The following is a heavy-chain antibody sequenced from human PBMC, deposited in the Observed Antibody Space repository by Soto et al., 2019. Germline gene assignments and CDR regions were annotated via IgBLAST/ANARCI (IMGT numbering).Heavy chain of an antibody. J-gene: IGHJ5*02. CDR1: GFTFSSYS. CDR3: AGGRPYYDFWSGYYTASDNWFDP. CDR2: ISSSSSYI. V-gene: IGHV3-21*01. D-gene: IGHD3-3*01. Sequence: GGSLRLSCADSGFTFSSYSMNWVRQAPGKGLEWVSSISSSSSYIYYADSVKGRFTISRDNAKNSLYLQMNSLRAEDTAVYYCAGGRPYYDFWSGYYTASDNWFDPWGQGTLVTVSS.